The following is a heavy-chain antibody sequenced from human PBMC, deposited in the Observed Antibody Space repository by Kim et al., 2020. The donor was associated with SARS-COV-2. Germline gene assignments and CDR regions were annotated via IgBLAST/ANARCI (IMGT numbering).Heavy chain of an antibody. CDR2: IYYSGST. D-gene: IGHD3-10*01. Sequence: SETLSLTCTVSGGSISGYYWSWIRQPPGKGLEWIGDIYYSGSTNYNPSLKSRVTISVDTSKNQFSLKLSSVTAADTAVYYCARGRHGSGSSYYYYYYGMDVWGQGTTVTVSS. CDR1: GGSISGYY. V-gene: IGHV4-59*13. J-gene: IGHJ6*02. CDR3: ARGRHGSGSSYYYYYYGMDV.